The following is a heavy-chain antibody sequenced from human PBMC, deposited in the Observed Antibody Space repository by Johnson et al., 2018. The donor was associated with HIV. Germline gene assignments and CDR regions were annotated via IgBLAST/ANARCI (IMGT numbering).Heavy chain of an antibody. J-gene: IGHJ3*02. V-gene: IGHV3-74*01. Sequence: EVQLVESGGGLVQPGGSQRLSCAVSGFTFNTFWMHWVRQAPGPGLVWVARINSDGASTSYAVFVKCRFTSSRDNSRNTLYLKMHSLKTEDTAVYYCTTDQLQQLVHDAFDIWGQGTMVTVSS. D-gene: IGHD6-13*01. CDR2: INSDGAST. CDR1: GFTFNTFW. CDR3: TTDQLQQLVHDAFDI.